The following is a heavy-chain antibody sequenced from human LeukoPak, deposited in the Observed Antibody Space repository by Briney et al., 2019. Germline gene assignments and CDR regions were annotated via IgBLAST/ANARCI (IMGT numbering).Heavy chain of an antibody. Sequence: PGGSLRLSCAASGFTFTNYAMSWVRQAPGKGLEWVSGIRSSGADTFYADSVKGRFTISRDNSKNTLYLQMNSLRAEDTAVYYCAKDQSSGWFEGYDYWGQGTLVTVSS. V-gene: IGHV3-23*01. CDR1: GFTFTNYA. CDR2: IRSSGADT. J-gene: IGHJ4*02. D-gene: IGHD6-19*01. CDR3: AKDQSSGWFEGYDY.